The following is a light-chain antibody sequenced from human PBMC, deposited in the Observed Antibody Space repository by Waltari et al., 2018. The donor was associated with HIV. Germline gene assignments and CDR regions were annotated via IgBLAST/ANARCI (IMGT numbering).Light chain of an antibody. V-gene: IGLV3-1*01. J-gene: IGLJ2*01. Sequence: YELTQPPSVSVSPGQTAIITCSGDKLGDKYASWYQQRPVQSPVLVIYEDAKRPSGIPERFSGSNSGNTATLTISGTQAMDEADYYCQGWDSNTPIFGGGTNLTVL. CDR2: EDA. CDR1: KLGDKY. CDR3: QGWDSNTPI.